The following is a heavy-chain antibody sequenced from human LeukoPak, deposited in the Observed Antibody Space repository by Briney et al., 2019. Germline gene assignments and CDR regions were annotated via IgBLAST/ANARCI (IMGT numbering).Heavy chain of an antibody. CDR3: VRAIRTTVTTFWFDP. V-gene: IGHV1-8*01. Sequence: GASVKVSCKTSGYTFTSSDINWVRQATGQGLEWMGWMNPNNGNTGYAQNFQGRVTMTRDTSISTAYMELSSLRSEDTAIYYCVRAIRTTVTTFWFDPWGQGTLVTVSS. CDR2: MNPNNGNT. D-gene: IGHD4-17*01. CDR1: GYTFTSSD. J-gene: IGHJ5*02.